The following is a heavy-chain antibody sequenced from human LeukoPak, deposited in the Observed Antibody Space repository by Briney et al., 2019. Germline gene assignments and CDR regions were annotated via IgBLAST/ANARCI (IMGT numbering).Heavy chain of an antibody. V-gene: IGHV1-46*01. CDR2: INPSGGST. CDR1: GYTFTSYY. Sequence: ASVKVSCKASGYTFTSYYMHWVRQAPGQGLEWMGIINPSGGSTSYAQKFQGRVTMTRDTSISTAYMELSRLRSDDTAVYYCARGRRVRVDTAMDAYYYYYMDVWGKGTTVTISS. D-gene: IGHD5-18*01. J-gene: IGHJ6*03. CDR3: ARGRRVRVDTAMDAYYYYYMDV.